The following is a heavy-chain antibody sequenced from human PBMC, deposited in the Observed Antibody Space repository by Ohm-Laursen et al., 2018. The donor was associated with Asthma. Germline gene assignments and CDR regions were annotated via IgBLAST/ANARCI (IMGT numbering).Heavy chain of an antibody. V-gene: IGHV1-8*02. CDR3: ALSYYDSSGRYYYYGMDV. CDR1: GGTFSSYA. J-gene: IGHJ6*02. CDR2: MNPNSGNT. Sequence: GASVKVSCKASGGTFSSYAISWVRQATGQGLEWMGWMNPNSGNTGYAQKFQGRVTMTRNTSISTAYMELNSLRSEDTAVYYCALSYYDSSGRYYYYGMDVWGQGTTVTVSS. D-gene: IGHD3-22*01.